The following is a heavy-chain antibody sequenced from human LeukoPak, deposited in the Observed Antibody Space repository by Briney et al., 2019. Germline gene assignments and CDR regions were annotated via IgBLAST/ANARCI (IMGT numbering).Heavy chain of an antibody. V-gene: IGHV3-30*03. CDR2: ISYDGSDK. CDR3: ARTITMTTLTD. J-gene: IGHJ4*02. CDR1: GFTFRTYA. Sequence: GGSLRLSCAASGFTFRTYAMYWVRQAPGKGLEWVAVISYDGSDKYDADSVKGRFTISRDNSKNTLYLQMNSLRVEDTAVYYCARTITMTTLTDWGQGTLVTVSS. D-gene: IGHD4-17*01.